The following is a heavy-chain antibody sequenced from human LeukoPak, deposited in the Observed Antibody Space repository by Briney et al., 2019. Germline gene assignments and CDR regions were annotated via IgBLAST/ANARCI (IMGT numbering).Heavy chain of an antibody. V-gene: IGHV4-59*01. CDR2: IYITGST. CDR1: GGSISSYY. J-gene: IGHJ4*02. D-gene: IGHD3-22*01. Sequence: PSETLSLTCTVSGGSISSYYWSWIRQPPGKGLEWIGHIYITGSTNYSPSLKRRVTISVDTSKNQFSLKLSSVTAADTAVYYCARLTSYYYDSSGYYTASYFDYWGQGTLVTVSS. CDR3: ARLTSYYYDSSGYYTASYFDY.